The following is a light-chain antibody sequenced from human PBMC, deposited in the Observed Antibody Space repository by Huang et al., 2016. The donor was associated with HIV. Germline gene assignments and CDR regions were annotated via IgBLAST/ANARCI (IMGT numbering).Light chain of an antibody. Sequence: DTVMTQSPLSLSVTPGESAPISCNSSQSLLHSIGYNYLDWYVQKPGQSPQRLIYLASNRASGVPDRFSGSGSGTDFTLEISRVEAEDVAIYYCMQTLQTPRTFGQGTKVEIK. V-gene: IGKV2-28*01. J-gene: IGKJ1*01. CDR1: QSLLHSIGYNY. CDR3: MQTLQTPRT. CDR2: LAS.